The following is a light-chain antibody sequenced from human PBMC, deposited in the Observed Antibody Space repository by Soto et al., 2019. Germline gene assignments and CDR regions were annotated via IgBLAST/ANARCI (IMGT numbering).Light chain of an antibody. CDR3: QQSYSTPWT. CDR2: STS. V-gene: IGKV1-39*01. Sequence: DIQMTQSPSSLSASVGDRVTITCRASQSISYYLNWYQQKQGRAPRLLIYSTSTLQSGVPSKFSGSASGTDFTLNTSSLQPKDLAPYYCQQSYSTPWTFGQGTKVEIK. J-gene: IGKJ1*01. CDR1: QSISYY.